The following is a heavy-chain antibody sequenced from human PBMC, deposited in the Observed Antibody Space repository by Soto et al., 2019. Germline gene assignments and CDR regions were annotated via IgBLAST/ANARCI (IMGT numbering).Heavy chain of an antibody. V-gene: IGHV4-30-2*01. J-gene: IGHJ4*02. CDR3: ARGMTTVTTLDY. CDR2: IYYSGST. D-gene: IGHD4-17*01. Sequence: QLQLQESGSGLVKPSQTLSLTCAVSGGSISSGGYSWSWIRQPPGKGLEWIGYIYYSGSTYYNPSHKKRFTISVDRSKNQCSLKPSSVTAADTAVDYCARGMTTVTTLDYGGQGTLVTVSA. CDR1: GGSISSGGYS.